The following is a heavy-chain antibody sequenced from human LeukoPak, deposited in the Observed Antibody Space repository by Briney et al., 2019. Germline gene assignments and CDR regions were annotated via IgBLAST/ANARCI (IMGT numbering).Heavy chain of an antibody. Sequence: PGGSLRLSCAASGFGVSTSHMAWVRQTPGKGLEWVSVIYTGDAIYYADPVKGRFTISRDNSKNTVYLQMNSLRTEDTAVYYCTRSRYHLLLERYYYFYTAVWGKGTTVTVSS. CDR3: TRSRYHLLLERYYYFYTAV. V-gene: IGHV3-53*01. J-gene: IGHJ6*03. CDR1: GFGVSTSH. D-gene: IGHD2-21*01. CDR2: IYTGDAI.